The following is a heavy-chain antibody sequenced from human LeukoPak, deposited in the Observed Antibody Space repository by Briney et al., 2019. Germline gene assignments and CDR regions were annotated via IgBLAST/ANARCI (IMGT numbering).Heavy chain of an antibody. Sequence: SVKVSCKASGYTFTSYGISWVRQAPGQGLEWMGGIIPIFGTANYAQKFQGRVTIIADESTSTAYMELSSLRSEDTAVYYCARDHRAYYDSSGYFPYWGQGTLVTVSS. D-gene: IGHD3-22*01. CDR3: ARDHRAYYDSSGYFPY. CDR1: GYTFTSYG. CDR2: IIPIFGTA. J-gene: IGHJ4*02. V-gene: IGHV1-69*13.